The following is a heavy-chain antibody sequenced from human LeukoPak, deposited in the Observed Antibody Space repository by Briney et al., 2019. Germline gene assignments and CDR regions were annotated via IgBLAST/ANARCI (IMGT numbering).Heavy chain of an antibody. D-gene: IGHD2-15*01. J-gene: IGHJ4*02. CDR2: ISTRSDYI. V-gene: IGHV3-21*01. CDR3: VRDSSWFDY. CDR1: GFTFSTYS. Sequence: GGSLRLSCAASGFTFSTYSMNRVRQAPGKGLEWVSSISTRSDYIYYADSVKGRFTLSRDNARNSLYLQMNSLRAEDTAVYFCVRDSSWFDYWGQGTLVTVSS.